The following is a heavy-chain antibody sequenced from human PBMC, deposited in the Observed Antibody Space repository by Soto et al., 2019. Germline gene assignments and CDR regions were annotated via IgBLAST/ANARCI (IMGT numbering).Heavy chain of an antibody. D-gene: IGHD5-12*01. CDR2: IIPILGIA. J-gene: IGHJ6*03. Sequence: GASVKVSCKASGGTFSSYTISWVRQAPGQGLEWMGRIIPILGIANYAQKFQGRVTITADKSTSTAYMELSSLRSEDTAVYYCASSVATIQDYYYYYMDVWGKGTTVTVSS. V-gene: IGHV1-69*02. CDR3: ASSVATIQDYYYYYMDV. CDR1: GGTFSSYT.